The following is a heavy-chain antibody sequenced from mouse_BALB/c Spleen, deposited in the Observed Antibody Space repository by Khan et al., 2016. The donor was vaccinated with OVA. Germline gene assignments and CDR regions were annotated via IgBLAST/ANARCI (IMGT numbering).Heavy chain of an antibody. CDR2: IWSAGST. D-gene: IGHD2-4*01. CDR3: ARRGYDYGRGALFAY. Sequence: VQLQESGPGLVQPSQSLSITCTVSGFSLDKYSVHWIRQSPGKGLEWLGVIWSAGSTDYNAAFISRLTITKDNSRSQVFFKVNSIKPNDTAIYYGARRGYDYGRGALFAYWGQGTLVTVSA. V-gene: IGHV2-2*02. CDR1: GFSLDKYS. J-gene: IGHJ3*01.